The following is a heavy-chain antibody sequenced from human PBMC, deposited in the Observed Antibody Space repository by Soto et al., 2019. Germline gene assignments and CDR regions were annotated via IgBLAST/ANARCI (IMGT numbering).Heavy chain of an antibody. D-gene: IGHD6-6*01. CDR3: ARESSIAARIRAGMDV. J-gene: IGHJ6*02. Sequence: HPGGSLRLSCAASGFTFSSYAMHWVRQAPGTGLEWVAVISYDGRDKYYPDSVKGRFTISRDNSKNTLYLQMNSLRAEDTAVYYCARESSIAARIRAGMDVWGQGTTVTVYS. V-gene: IGHV3-30*04. CDR2: ISYDGRDK. CDR1: GFTFSSYA.